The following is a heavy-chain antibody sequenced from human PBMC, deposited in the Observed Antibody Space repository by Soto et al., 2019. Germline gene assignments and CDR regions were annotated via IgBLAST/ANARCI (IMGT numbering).Heavy chain of an antibody. J-gene: IGHJ4*02. Sequence: QVQLQQWGAGLLKPSETLSLTCAVYGGSFSGYYWSWIRQPPGKGLEWIGEINHSGSTNYNPSLKSRVTISLDTSKNQFSLKLSSVTAPDTAVYYCARAACPVSPNYYFDYGGKGTLVTVSS. D-gene: IGHD2-21*01. CDR2: INHSGST. CDR1: GGSFSGYY. CDR3: ARAACPVSPNYYFDY. V-gene: IGHV4-34*01.